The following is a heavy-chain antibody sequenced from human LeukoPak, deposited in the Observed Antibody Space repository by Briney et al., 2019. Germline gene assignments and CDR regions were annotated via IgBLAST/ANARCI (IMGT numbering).Heavy chain of an antibody. CDR1: GFTFNQHS. J-gene: IGHJ4*02. Sequence: PGGSLRLSCAASGFTFNQHSMSWIRQAPGKGLEWLSYISRTGGAVHYADSVEGRFTISRDNARNSLCLQMNGLRADDTAVYFCARGSSLIGGFDYWGRGTLVTVSS. V-gene: IGHV3-11*01. CDR3: ARGSSLIGGFDY. D-gene: IGHD2-8*01. CDR2: ISRTGGAV.